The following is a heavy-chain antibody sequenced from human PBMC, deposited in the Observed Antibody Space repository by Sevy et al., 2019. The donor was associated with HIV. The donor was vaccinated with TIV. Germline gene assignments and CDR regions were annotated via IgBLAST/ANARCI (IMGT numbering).Heavy chain of an antibody. CDR2: ISGSGGSGDKT. J-gene: IGHJ4*02. V-gene: IGHV3-23*01. CDR3: ARKYDGSGYFDY. Sequence: GGSLRLSCAASGFTFSRYAMNWVRQAPGKGLEWVSGISGSGGSGDKTNYADSVKGRFTISRDDSMNSLYLQLNSLGAEVTSIYYCARKYDGSGYFDYWGQGTLVTVSS. D-gene: IGHD3-22*01. CDR1: GFTFSRYA.